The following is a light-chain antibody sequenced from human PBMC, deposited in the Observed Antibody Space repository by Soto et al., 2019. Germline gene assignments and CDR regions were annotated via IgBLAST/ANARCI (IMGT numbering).Light chain of an antibody. Sequence: DIQMTQSPSSLSASIGDRVTITCRASETINKYLNWYQQKPGKPPKLLIYSASTLPSGVPQRFSGSRPGTNFTFTISSLQPEDIATYYCQQSYKTPQTFAQGTKVDIK. CDR2: SAS. V-gene: IGKV1-39*01. CDR1: ETINKY. CDR3: QQSYKTPQT. J-gene: IGKJ1*01.